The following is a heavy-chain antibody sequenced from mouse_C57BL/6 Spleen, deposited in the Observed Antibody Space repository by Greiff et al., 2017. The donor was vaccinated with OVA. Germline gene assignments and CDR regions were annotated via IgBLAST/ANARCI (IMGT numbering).Heavy chain of an antibody. D-gene: IGHD2-4*01. CDR3: ARGVYYDYDEYFDV. V-gene: IGHV2-2*01. CDR1: GFSLTSYG. CDR2: IWSGGST. J-gene: IGHJ1*03. Sequence: VQLQESGPGLVQPSQSLSITCTVSGFSLTSYGVHWVRQSPGKGLEWLGVIWSGGSTDYNAAFISRLSISKDNSKSQVFFKMNSLQADDTAIYYCARGVYYDYDEYFDVWGTGTTVTVSS.